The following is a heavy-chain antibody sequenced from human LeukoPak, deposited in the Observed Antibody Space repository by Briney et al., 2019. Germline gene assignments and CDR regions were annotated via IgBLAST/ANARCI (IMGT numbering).Heavy chain of an antibody. J-gene: IGHJ4*02. D-gene: IGHD1-14*01. V-gene: IGHV3-48*03. CDR3: ARDRNQVRATGFDY. CDR2: ISSSGSAL. CDR1: GFTFSSYE. Sequence: PGGSLRLSCAASGFTFSSYEMNWVRQAPGKGLEWVSYISSSGSALYYADSVKGRFTISRDNAKNSLYLQMNSLRAEDTAVYYCARDRNQVRATGFDYWGQGTLVTVSS.